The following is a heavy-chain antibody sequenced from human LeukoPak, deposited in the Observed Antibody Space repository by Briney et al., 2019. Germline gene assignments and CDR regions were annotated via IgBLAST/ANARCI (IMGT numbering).Heavy chain of an antibody. J-gene: IGHJ6*02. CDR3: ARDYNYYGMDV. Sequence: ASVQVPCQTSGYTFTNYGISWVRQALGQGLEWMGWISPYNGNTNYAQKLQGRVTMTTDTSTSTAYMELRSLRSDDTAMYYCARDYNYYGMDVWGQGTTVTVSS. V-gene: IGHV1-18*01. CDR2: ISPYNGNT. CDR1: GYTFTNYG. D-gene: IGHD3-10*01.